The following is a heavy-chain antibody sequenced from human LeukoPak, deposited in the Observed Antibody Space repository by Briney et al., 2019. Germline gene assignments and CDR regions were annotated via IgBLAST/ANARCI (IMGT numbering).Heavy chain of an antibody. CDR3: AKDRERIAVAGRTDYYGMDV. D-gene: IGHD6-19*01. V-gene: IGHV3-9*01. CDR1: GFTFDDYA. CDR2: SSWNSGTI. Sequence: GRSLRLSCAASGFTFDDYAMHWVRQAPGKGLEWVSGSSWNSGTIGYADSVKGRFTISRDNAKNSLYLQMNSLRVEDTALYYCAKDRERIAVAGRTDYYGMDVWGQGTTVTVSS. J-gene: IGHJ6*02.